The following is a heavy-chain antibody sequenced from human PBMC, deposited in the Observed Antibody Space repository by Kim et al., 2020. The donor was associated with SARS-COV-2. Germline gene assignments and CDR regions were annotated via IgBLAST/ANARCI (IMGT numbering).Heavy chain of an antibody. CDR1: GFTFSGSA. CDR3: TRLRREYYGSGSYYNGNYYYGMDV. D-gene: IGHD3-10*01. CDR2: IRSKANSYAT. V-gene: IGHV3-73*01. J-gene: IGHJ6*02. Sequence: GGSLRLSCAASGFTFSGSAMHWVRQASGKGLEWVGRIRSKANSYATAYAASVKGRFTISRDDSKNTAYLQMNSLKTEDTAAYYCTRLRREYYGSGSYYNGNYYYGMDVWGQGTTVTVSS.